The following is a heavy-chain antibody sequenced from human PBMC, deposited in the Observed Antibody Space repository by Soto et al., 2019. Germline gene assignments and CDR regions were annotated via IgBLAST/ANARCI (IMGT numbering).Heavy chain of an antibody. CDR2: INLSGGST. D-gene: IGHD5-18*01. Sequence: QVQLVQSGAEVKKPGASVKVSCKASGYTFTSYYMHWVRQAPGQGLEWMGIINLSGGSTSYAQKFQGRVTMARDPSTCTVYMELSSLRSEDTAVYYCASDGIQLWVLEYWGQGTLVTVSS. CDR3: ASDGIQLWVLEY. J-gene: IGHJ4*02. CDR1: GYTFTSYY. V-gene: IGHV1-46*01.